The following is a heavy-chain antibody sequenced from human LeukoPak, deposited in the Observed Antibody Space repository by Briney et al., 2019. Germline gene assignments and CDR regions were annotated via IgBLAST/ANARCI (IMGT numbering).Heavy chain of an antibody. CDR2: INSDGSRI. D-gene: IGHD3-3*01. Sequence: GGSLRLSCAASGFTFSTHWMHWVRQAPGKGLLWVSRINSDGSRINYADSVKGRFTISRDNAKNTAYPQVNSLRVEDTAVYYCARGKSGGYYMDVWGKGTTVTVSS. V-gene: IGHV3-74*01. J-gene: IGHJ6*03. CDR1: GFTFSTHW. CDR3: ARGKSGGYYMDV.